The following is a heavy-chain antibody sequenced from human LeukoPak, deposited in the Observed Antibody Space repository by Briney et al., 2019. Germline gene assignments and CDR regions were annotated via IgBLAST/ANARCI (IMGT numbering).Heavy chain of an antibody. Sequence: SGPTLVNPTQTLTLTCTFSGFSLSTSGVGVGWIRQPPGKALEWLALIYWDDNKPYNPSLRSRLTITKDTSKNQVVLTMTNMDPVDTATFYCAHYGDYRFMYYFDHWGQGTLVTVPS. CDR1: GFSLSTSGVG. J-gene: IGHJ4*02. D-gene: IGHD4-17*01. CDR3: AHYGDYRFMYYFDH. V-gene: IGHV2-5*02. CDR2: IYWDDNK.